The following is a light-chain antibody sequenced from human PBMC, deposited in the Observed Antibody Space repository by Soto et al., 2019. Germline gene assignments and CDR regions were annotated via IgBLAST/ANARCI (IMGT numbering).Light chain of an antibody. Sequence: EIVMTQSPATLSVSPGERATLSCRASQSVSSNLAWYQQKPGQAPRLLIYGASTRATGLPARFSGSGSGTEFTLTINSLQSADCAVYYCQQYNNWPRTFGRGTKVEVK. CDR2: GAS. V-gene: IGKV3-15*01. CDR1: QSVSSN. CDR3: QQYNNWPRT. J-gene: IGKJ1*01.